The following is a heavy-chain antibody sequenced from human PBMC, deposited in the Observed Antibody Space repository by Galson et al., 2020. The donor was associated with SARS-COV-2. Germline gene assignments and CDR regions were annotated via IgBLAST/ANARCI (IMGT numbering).Heavy chain of an antibody. D-gene: IGHD3-22*01. CDR3: ARAMGSGYSYWFDP. CDR2: IYYSGST. V-gene: IGHV4-59*01. CDR1: GGSISSYY. Sequence: SETLSLTCTVSGGSISSYYWSWIRQPPGKGLEWIGYIYYSGSTNYNPSLKSRVTISVDTSKNQFSLKLSSVTAADTAVYYCARAMGSGYSYWFDPWGQGTLVTVSS. J-gene: IGHJ5*02.